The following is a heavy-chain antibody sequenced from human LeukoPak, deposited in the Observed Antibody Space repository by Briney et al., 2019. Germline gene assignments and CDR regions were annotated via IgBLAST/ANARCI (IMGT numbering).Heavy chain of an antibody. CDR2: IYTSGST. CDR1: GGSISSYY. D-gene: IGHD4-17*01. J-gene: IGHJ4*02. V-gene: IGHV4-4*07. Sequence: PSETLSLTGTVSGGSISSYYWSWIRQPAGKGLEWIGRIYTSGSTNYNPSLKSRVTMSVDTSKNQFSLKLSSVTAADTAVYYCAREKDDYGDYCFDYWGQGTLATVSS. CDR3: AREKDDYGDYCFDY.